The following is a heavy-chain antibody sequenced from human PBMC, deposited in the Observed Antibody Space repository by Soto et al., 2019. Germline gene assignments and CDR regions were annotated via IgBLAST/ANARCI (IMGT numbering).Heavy chain of an antibody. CDR2: ISYDGSNK. CDR3: ARDREDIVLVPAAMPVSVYYYYGMDV. J-gene: IGHJ6*02. V-gene: IGHV3-30-3*01. D-gene: IGHD2-2*01. CDR1: GFTFSSYA. Sequence: GGSLRLSCAASGFTFSSYAMHWVRQAPGKGLEWVAVISYDGSNKYYADSVKGRFTISRDNSKNTLYLQMNSLRAEDTAVYYCARDREDIVLVPAAMPVSVYYYYGMDVWGQGTTVTVSS.